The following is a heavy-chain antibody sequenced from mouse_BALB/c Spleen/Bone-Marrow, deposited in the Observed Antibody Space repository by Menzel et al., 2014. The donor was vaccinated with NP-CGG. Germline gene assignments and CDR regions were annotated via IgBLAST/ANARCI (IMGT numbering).Heavy chain of an antibody. CDR3: SRGQRDALDY. Sequence: VHLQETGAELGKPGASVKLSCKASGYTFTSYYMYWAKQRPGQGLEWFGEINPSSGGTNFIEKFKNKATLTVDKSSSTASMQLSSLTSEDSAVYYCSRGQRDALDYLSQGTSVTISS. V-gene: IGHV1S81*02. CDR2: INPSSGGT. CDR1: GYTFTSYY. J-gene: IGHJ4*01.